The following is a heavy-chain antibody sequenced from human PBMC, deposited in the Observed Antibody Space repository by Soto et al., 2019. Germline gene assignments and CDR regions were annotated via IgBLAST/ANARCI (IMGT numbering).Heavy chain of an antibody. CDR1: GYTFTSYD. V-gene: IGHV1-8*01. J-gene: IGHJ6*02. Sequence: QVQLVQSGAEVKKPGASVKVSCKASGYTFTSYDINWVRQATGQGLEWMGWMNPNSGNTGYAQNFQGRVTMTRNTTISTAYRELSSLISGDTAVYYSARAGVRRMDVWGQGTTVTVSS. D-gene: IGHD3-10*01. CDR3: ARAGVRRMDV. CDR2: MNPNSGNT.